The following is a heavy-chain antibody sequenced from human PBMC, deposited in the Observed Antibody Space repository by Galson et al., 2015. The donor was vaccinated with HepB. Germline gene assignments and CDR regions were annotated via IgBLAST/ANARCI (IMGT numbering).Heavy chain of an antibody. CDR1: GFTFSSYG. Sequence: SLRLSCAASGFTFSSYGMHWVRQAPGKGLEWVAVIWYDGSNKYYADSVKGRFTISRDNSKNTLYLQMNSLRAEDTAVYYCARGPDGGYGIWFDPWGQGTLVTVSS. CDR3: ARGPDGGYGIWFDP. CDR2: IWYDGSNK. J-gene: IGHJ5*02. V-gene: IGHV3-33*08. D-gene: IGHD5-12*01.